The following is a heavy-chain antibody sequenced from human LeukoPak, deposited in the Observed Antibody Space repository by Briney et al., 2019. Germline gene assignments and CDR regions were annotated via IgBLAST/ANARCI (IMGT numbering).Heavy chain of an antibody. CDR1: GYTFTGYY. D-gene: IGHD6-19*01. J-gene: IGHJ6*02. V-gene: IGHV1-2*06. Sequence: ASVKVSCKASGYTFTGYYMHWVRQAPGQGLEWMGRINPNSGGTSYAQKFQGRVTITADESTSTAYMELSSLRSEDTAVYYCASPSDRYSSGWYPYYGMDVWGQGTTVTVSS. CDR3: ASPSDRYSSGWYPYYGMDV. CDR2: INPNSGGT.